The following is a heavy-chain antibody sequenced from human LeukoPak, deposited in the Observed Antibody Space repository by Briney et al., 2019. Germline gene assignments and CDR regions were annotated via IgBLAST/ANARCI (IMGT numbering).Heavy chain of an antibody. CDR1: GYTFTSYG. CDR2: ISAYNGNT. CDR3: ARGDPADYYYGMDV. V-gene: IGHV1-18*01. J-gene: IGHJ6*02. Sequence: ASVKVSCKASGYTFTSYGISWVRQAPGQGLEWMGWISAYNGNTNYAQKLQGRVTMTTATSTSTAYTELRSLRSDDTAVYYCARGDPADYYYGMDVWGQGTTVTVSS.